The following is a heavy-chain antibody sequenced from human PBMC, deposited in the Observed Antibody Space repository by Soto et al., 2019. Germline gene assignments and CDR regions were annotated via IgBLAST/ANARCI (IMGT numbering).Heavy chain of an antibody. J-gene: IGHJ6*03. CDR1: GFTFSSYA. D-gene: IGHD2-2*01. Sequence: EVQLLESGGGLVQPGGSLRLSCAASGFTFSSYAMSWVRQAPGNGLEWVSAISGSGGSTYYADSVKGRFTISRDNSKNTLYLQMNSLRAEDTAVYYCAMQLGYCSSTSCVDYYYYYMDVWGKGTTVTVSS. CDR2: ISGSGGST. CDR3: AMQLGYCSSTSCVDYYYYYMDV. V-gene: IGHV3-23*01.